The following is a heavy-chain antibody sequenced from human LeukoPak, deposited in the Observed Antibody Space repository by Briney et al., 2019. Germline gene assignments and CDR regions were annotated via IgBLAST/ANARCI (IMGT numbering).Heavy chain of an antibody. Sequence: GESLKISCNGSGYSFTSNWISWVRQMPGKGLEWMGRIDPSDSHINYSPSFQGHVTVSVDKSISTAYLQWSSLRASDTAMYYCARQGRGSYRRDFDYWGQGTLVTVSS. V-gene: IGHV5-10-1*01. CDR2: IDPSDSHI. D-gene: IGHD1-26*01. J-gene: IGHJ4*02. CDR1: GYSFTSNW. CDR3: ARQGRGSYRRDFDY.